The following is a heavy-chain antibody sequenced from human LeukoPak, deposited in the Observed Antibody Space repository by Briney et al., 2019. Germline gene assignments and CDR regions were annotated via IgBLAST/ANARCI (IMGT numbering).Heavy chain of an antibody. V-gene: IGHV3-21*01. Sequence: GGSLRLSCAASGFTFSSYSMNWVRQAPGKGLEWVSSISSSSSYIYYADSVKGRFTISRDNAKDSLYLQMNSLRAEDTAVYYCARLIYSVGATITDDYWGQGTLVTFSS. J-gene: IGHJ4*02. D-gene: IGHD1-26*01. CDR2: ISSSSSYI. CDR3: ARLIYSVGATITDDY. CDR1: GFTFSSYS.